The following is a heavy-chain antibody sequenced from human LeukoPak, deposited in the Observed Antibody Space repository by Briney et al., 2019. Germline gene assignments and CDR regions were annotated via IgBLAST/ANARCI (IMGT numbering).Heavy chain of an antibody. CDR1: GYTFTVYY. Sequence: GASVKLSCKASGYTFTVYYMHGVRQAPGQGLECMGRINPNSGGTNYAQKFQRSVTMTRDTSMSTAYMELSRLRSDDTAVYYCARVSPGVDDVWGSYRLDYWGQGTLVTVSS. D-gene: IGHD3-16*02. J-gene: IGHJ4*02. V-gene: IGHV1-2*06. CDR3: ARVSPGVDDVWGSYRLDY. CDR2: INPNSGGT.